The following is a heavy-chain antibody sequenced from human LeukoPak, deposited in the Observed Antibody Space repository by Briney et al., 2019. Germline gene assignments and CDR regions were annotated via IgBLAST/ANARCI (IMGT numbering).Heavy chain of an antibody. CDR3: AKDPYYYDSSGSQRKGNYGMDV. Sequence: GGSLRLSCAVSGFTFSSYAMSWVRQAPGKGLEWVSGISGSGGSTYYADSVKGRFTISRDNSKNTLYLQMNSLRAEDTAVYYCAKDPYYYDSSGSQRKGNYGMDVWGQGTTVTVSS. V-gene: IGHV3-23*01. J-gene: IGHJ6*02. D-gene: IGHD3-22*01. CDR2: ISGSGGST. CDR1: GFTFSSYA.